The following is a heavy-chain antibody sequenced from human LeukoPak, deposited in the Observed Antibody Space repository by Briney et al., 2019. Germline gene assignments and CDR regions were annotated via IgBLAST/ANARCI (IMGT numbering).Heavy chain of an antibody. Sequence: GGSLRLSCAASGFTFSTYSMNWVRQAPGKGLEWASSISSSSSYIYYADSVKGRFTISRDNAKNSLYLQMNSLRAEDTAVYYCAELGITMIGGVWGKGTTVTISS. V-gene: IGHV3-21*01. CDR2: ISSSSSYI. CDR3: AELGITMIGGV. J-gene: IGHJ6*04. CDR1: GFTFSTYS. D-gene: IGHD3-10*02.